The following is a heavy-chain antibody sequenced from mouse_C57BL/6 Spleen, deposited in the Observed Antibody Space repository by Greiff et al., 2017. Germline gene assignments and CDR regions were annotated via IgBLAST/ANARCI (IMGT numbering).Heavy chain of an antibody. J-gene: IGHJ3*01. D-gene: IGHD2-1*01. V-gene: IGHV1-64*01. CDR2: IHPNSGST. CDR3: VGDLYYGNYERVWFAY. Sequence: QVQLKQPGAELVKPGASVKLSCKASGYTFTSYWMHWVKQRPGQGLEWIGMIHPNSGSTNYNEKFKSKATLTVDKSSSTAYMQLSSLTSEDSAVYYCVGDLYYGNYERVWFAYWGQGTLVTVSA. CDR1: GYTFTSYW.